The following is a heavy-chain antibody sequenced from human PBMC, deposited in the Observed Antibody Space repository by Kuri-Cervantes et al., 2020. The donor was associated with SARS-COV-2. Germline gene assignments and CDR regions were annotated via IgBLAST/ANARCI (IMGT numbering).Heavy chain of an antibody. CDR1: GYTFTSYG. D-gene: IGHD6-13*01. V-gene: IGHV1-18*04. J-gene: IGHJ6*02. Sequence: ASVKVSCKASGYTFTSYGINWVRQAPGQGLEWMGWISAYNGNTNYAQKLQGRVTMTTDTSTSTAYMELRSLRSDDTAVYYCARGKQQLVRAYYYGMDVWGQGTTVTVSS. CDR3: ARGKQQLVRAYYYGMDV. CDR2: ISAYNGNT.